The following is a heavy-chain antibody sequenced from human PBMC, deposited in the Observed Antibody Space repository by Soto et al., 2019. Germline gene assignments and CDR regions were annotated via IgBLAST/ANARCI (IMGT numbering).Heavy chain of an antibody. J-gene: IGHJ6*03. D-gene: IGHD3-10*01. CDR1: GFTFSSYW. Sequence: GGSLRLSCAASGFTFSSYWMTWVRQAPGKGLEWVANIKQDGSEKYYVDSVKGRFTISRDDAKKSVYLQMNSLRAEDSAVYYCVRNYYLGYMDVWGKGTTVTVSS. CDR2: IKQDGSEK. CDR3: VRNYYLGYMDV. V-gene: IGHV3-7*01.